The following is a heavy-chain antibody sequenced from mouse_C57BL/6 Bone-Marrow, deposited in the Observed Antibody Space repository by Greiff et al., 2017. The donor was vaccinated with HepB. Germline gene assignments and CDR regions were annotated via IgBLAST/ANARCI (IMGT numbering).Heavy chain of an antibody. CDR1: GYAFSSSW. V-gene: IGHV1-82*01. CDR2: IYPGDGDT. CDR3: ARCNYYGSSYWYFDV. D-gene: IGHD1-1*01. Sequence: VQLVESGPELVKPGASVKISCKASGYAFSSSWMNWVKQRPGKGLEWIGRIYPGDGDTNYNGKFKGKATLTADKSSSTAYMQLSSLTSEDSAVYFCARCNYYGSSYWYFDVWGTGTTVTVSS. J-gene: IGHJ1*03.